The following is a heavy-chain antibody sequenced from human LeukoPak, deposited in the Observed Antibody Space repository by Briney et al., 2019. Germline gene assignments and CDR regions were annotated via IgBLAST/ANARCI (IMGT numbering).Heavy chain of an antibody. Sequence: PSQTLSLTCTVSGGSISSGGYYWSWIRQHPGKGLEWIGYIYYSGSTYYNPSLKSRVTISVDTSKNQFSLKLSSVTAADTAVYYCARDRRQQLAGLDLWGRGTLVTVSS. J-gene: IGHJ2*01. CDR2: IYYSGST. CDR1: GGSISSGGYY. V-gene: IGHV4-31*03. CDR3: ARDRRQQLAGLDL. D-gene: IGHD6-13*01.